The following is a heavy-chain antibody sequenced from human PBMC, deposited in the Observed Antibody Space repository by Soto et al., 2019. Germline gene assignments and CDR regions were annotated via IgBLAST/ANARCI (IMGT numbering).Heavy chain of an antibody. CDR3: ARGGYCSSTSCHRYYYYYGMDV. V-gene: IGHV4-30-2*01. J-gene: IGHJ6*02. CDR1: GGSISSGGYS. Sequence: LSLTCAVSGGSISSGGYSWSWIRQPPGKGLEWIGYTYHSGSTYYNPSLKSRVTISVDRSKNQFSLKLSSVTAADTAVYYCARGGYCSSTSCHRYYYYYGMDVWGQGTTVTVSS. CDR2: TYHSGST. D-gene: IGHD2-2*01.